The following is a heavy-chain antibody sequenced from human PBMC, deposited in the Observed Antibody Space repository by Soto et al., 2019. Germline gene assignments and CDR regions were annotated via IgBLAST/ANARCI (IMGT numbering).Heavy chain of an antibody. D-gene: IGHD3-9*01. Sequence: QVQLVQSGAEVKKPGASVKVSCKASGYTFTSYGISWVRQAPGQGLEWMGWISAYNGNTNYAQKLQGRVTMTTDTATSTAYMELRSLRSDDTAVYYCAREDRSILTGPYFQHWGQGTLVTVSS. CDR2: ISAYNGNT. CDR1: GYTFTSYG. J-gene: IGHJ1*01. V-gene: IGHV1-18*01. CDR3: AREDRSILTGPYFQH.